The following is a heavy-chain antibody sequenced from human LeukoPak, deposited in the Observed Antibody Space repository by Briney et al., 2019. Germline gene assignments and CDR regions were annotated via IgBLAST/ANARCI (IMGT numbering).Heavy chain of an antibody. D-gene: IGHD4-17*01. V-gene: IGHV3-48*01. CDR1: GFTFSSYS. CDR3: ARAINDYGDHGLGY. Sequence: GGSLRLSCAASGFTFSSYSMNWVRQAPGKGLEWVSYISSSSSTIYYADSVKGRFTISRDNAKNSLYLQMNSLRAEDTAVYYCARAINDYGDHGLGYWGQGTLVTVSS. CDR2: ISSSSSTI. J-gene: IGHJ4*02.